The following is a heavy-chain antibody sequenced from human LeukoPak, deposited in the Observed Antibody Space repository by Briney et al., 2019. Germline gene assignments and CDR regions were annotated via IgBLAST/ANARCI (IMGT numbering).Heavy chain of an antibody. D-gene: IGHD3-22*01. J-gene: IGHJ4*02. Sequence: SETLSLTCTVSGGSISSYYWSWIRQPPGKGLEWIGYICYSGSINYIPSLKSRVTISVDTSKNQFSLKLSSVTAADTAVYYCARHVHYYDSSGYYGFDYWGQGTLVTVSS. V-gene: IGHV4-59*08. CDR1: GGSISSYY. CDR3: ARHVHYYDSSGYYGFDY. CDR2: ICYSGSI.